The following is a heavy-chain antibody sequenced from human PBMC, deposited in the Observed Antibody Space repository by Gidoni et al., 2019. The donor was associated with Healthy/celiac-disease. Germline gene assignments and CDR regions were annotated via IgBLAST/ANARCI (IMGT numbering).Heavy chain of an antibody. CDR1: RGTFSNYA. Sequence: VQPVQSGAEVKKPGSPVKVSCKASRGTFSNYAISWVRQPPGQGLEWMGGIIPSFDIANYAQKFRGRGTITADESTGAAYMELGSLRSEDTAVYYCARERGPQFLDAFDIWGQGTMVTVSS. V-gene: IGHV1-69*01. CDR3: ARERGPQFLDAFDI. CDR2: IIPSFDIA. J-gene: IGHJ3*02. D-gene: IGHD3-10*01.